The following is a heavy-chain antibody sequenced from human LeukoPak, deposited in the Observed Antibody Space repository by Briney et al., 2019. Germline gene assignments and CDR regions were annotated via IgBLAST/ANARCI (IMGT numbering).Heavy chain of an antibody. CDR2: ISWNSGSI. D-gene: IGHD3-22*01. V-gene: IGHV3-9*01. J-gene: IGHJ4*02. CDR1: GFTFDDYA. Sequence: GGSLRLSCAASGFTFDDYAMHWVRQAPGKGLEWVSGISWNSGSIGYADSVKGRFTISRDNAKNSLYLQMNSLRAEDTAVYYCARADSYYYDSSGYYGNWGQGTLVTVSS. CDR3: ARADSYYYDSSGYYGN.